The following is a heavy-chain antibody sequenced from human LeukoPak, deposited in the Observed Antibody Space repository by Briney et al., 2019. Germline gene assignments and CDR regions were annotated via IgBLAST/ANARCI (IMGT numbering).Heavy chain of an antibody. V-gene: IGHV3-21*01. CDR1: GFTFSNYA. CDR3: ARAALQFIAAAGIGDYGMDV. J-gene: IGHJ6*02. Sequence: GGSLRLSCAASGFTFSNYAMSWVRQAPGKGLEWVSSISSSSSYIYYADSVKGRFTISRDNAKNSLYLQMNSLRAEDTAVYYCARAALQFIAAAGIGDYGMDVWGQGTTVTVSS. CDR2: ISSSSSYI. D-gene: IGHD6-13*01.